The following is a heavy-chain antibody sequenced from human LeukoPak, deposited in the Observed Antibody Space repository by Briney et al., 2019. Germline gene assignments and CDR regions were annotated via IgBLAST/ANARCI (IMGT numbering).Heavy chain of an antibody. CDR2: INHSGST. Sequence: KPSETLSLTCTVSGDSISTSNSYWGWIRQPPGKGLEWIGEINHSGSTNYNPSLKSRVTISVDTSKNQFSLKLRSVTAADTAVYYCARKEGGQLVNTRRWFDPWGRGTLVTVSS. CDR1: GDSISTSNSY. J-gene: IGHJ5*02. CDR3: ARKEGGQLVNTRRWFDP. V-gene: IGHV4-39*07. D-gene: IGHD6-13*01.